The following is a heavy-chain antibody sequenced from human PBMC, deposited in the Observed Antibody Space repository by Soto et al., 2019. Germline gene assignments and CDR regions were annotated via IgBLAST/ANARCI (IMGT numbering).Heavy chain of an antibody. D-gene: IGHD3-3*01. Sequence: PSETLSLTCTVSGGSISSGGYHWSWIRQHPGKGLEWIGYIYYSGSTYYNPSLKSRVTISVDTSKNQFSLKLSSVTAADTAVYYCAGITIFGAAYYFDSCGQGTLVTVSS. V-gene: IGHV4-31*03. CDR3: AGITIFGAAYYFDS. CDR1: GGSISSGGYH. J-gene: IGHJ4*02. CDR2: IYYSGST.